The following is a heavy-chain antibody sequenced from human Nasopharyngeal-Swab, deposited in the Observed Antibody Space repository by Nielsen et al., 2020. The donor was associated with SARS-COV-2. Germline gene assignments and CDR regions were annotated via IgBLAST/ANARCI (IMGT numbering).Heavy chain of an antibody. Sequence: GESLKISCAASGFTVSSNYMSWVRQAPGKGLEWVSVIYSGGSTYYADSVKGRFTISRHNSKNTLYLQMNSLRAEDTAVYYCASQGPHYYYYGMDVWGQGTTVTVSS. CDR3: ASQGPHYYYYGMDV. V-gene: IGHV3-53*04. CDR1: GFTVSSNY. J-gene: IGHJ6*02. CDR2: IYSGGST.